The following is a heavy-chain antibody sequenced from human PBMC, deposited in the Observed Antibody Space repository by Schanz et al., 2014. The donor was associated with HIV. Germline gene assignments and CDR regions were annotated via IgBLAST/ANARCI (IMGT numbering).Heavy chain of an antibody. Sequence: VQLVESGGGVVQPGRSLRLSCAATGFTFEDYAMHWVRQVPGKGLEWVSGISISGETTYYADSVKGRFSISRDNSKNTLYLQMNSLRAEDTAIYYCAKTSITLGMDVWGQGTTVTVSS. D-gene: IGHD1-20*01. J-gene: IGHJ6*02. CDR3: AKTSITLGMDV. V-gene: IGHV3-23*04. CDR2: ISISGETT. CDR1: GFTFEDYA.